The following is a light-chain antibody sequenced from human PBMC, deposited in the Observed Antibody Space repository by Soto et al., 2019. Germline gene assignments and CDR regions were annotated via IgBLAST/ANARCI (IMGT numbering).Light chain of an antibody. CDR1: QSVSSSY. CDR2: GAS. CDR3: QQDYNSYT. J-gene: IGKJ2*01. Sequence: PGARVTLSCRASQSVSSSYLTWYQQKPGQAPRLLIYGASTRATSIPARFSGSGSGTDFTLTISSLQPEDFAVYYCQQDYNSYTFGQGTKLEIK. V-gene: IGKV3D-7*01.